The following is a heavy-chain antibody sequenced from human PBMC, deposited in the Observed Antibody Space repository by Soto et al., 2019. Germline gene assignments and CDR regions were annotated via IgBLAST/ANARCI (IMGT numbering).Heavy chain of an antibody. CDR3: ARELRHYYDSSGYLTRDY. CDR1: GYSISSGYY. D-gene: IGHD3-22*01. V-gene: IGHV4-38-2*02. J-gene: IGHJ4*02. CDR2: IYHSGST. Sequence: PPGTLLLTCAVSGYSISSGYYWGWIRQPPGKGLEWIGSIYHSGSTYYNPSLKSRVTISVDTSKNQFSLKLSSVTAADTAVYYCARELRHYYDSSGYLTRDYLGQGTLV.